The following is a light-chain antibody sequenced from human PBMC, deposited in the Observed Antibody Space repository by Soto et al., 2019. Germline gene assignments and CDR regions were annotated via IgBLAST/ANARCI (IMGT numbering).Light chain of an antibody. V-gene: IGLV2-14*01. CDR1: SSDVGVYNH. Sequence: QSALTQPASVSGSPGQSITISCTGTSSDVGVYNHVSWYQHHPGKAPQLMIYEVTNRPSGVSHRFSGSKSGNTASLTISGLQAEDEAHYYCSSYTSSSTYFFGTGTKLTVL. J-gene: IGLJ1*01. CDR3: SSYTSSSTYF. CDR2: EVT.